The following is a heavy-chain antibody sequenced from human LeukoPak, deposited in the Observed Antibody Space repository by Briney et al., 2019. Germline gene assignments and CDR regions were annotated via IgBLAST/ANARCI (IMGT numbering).Heavy chain of an antibody. J-gene: IGHJ4*02. CDR2: ISGSGGST. V-gene: IGHV3-23*01. CDR1: GFTFSSYA. CDR3: AKDGAAYYYDSSGYYY. Sequence: GGSLRLSCAASGFTFSSYAMSWVRQAPGKGLEWVSAISGSGGSTYYADSVKGRFTISRDNSKNTPYLQMNSLRAEDTAVYYCAKDGAAYYYDSSGYYYWGQGTLVTVSS. D-gene: IGHD3-22*01.